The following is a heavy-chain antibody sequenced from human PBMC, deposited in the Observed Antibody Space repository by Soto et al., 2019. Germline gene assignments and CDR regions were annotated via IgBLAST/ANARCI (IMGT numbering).Heavy chain of an antibody. J-gene: IGHJ6*03. Sequence: LGESLKISCKGSGYSFTSYWIGWVRQMPGKGLEWMGIIYPGVSDTRYSPSFQGQVIISADKSISTAYLQWSSLKASDTAMYYCARLVYCSSTSCYAVAHYYYYYMDVWGKGTTVTVSS. D-gene: IGHD2-2*01. CDR1: GYSFTSYW. V-gene: IGHV5-51*01. CDR2: IYPGVSDT. CDR3: ARLVYCSSTSCYAVAHYYYYYMDV.